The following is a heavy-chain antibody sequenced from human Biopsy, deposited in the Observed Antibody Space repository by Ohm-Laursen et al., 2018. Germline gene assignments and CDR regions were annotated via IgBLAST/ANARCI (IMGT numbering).Heavy chain of an antibody. D-gene: IGHD4-23*01. V-gene: IGHV4-59*11. J-gene: IGHJ4*02. CDR3: ARGSNDFGGLYFPR. Sequence: GTLSLTCTVSGGSFTGHYWSWIRQPPGKGLEWIGHISYTGYTSYNPSLKSRVTISEDTSSNHFSLRLSSLTAADTAVYYCARGSNDFGGLYFPRWGQGTLLTVSS. CDR1: GGSFTGHY. CDR2: ISYTGYT.